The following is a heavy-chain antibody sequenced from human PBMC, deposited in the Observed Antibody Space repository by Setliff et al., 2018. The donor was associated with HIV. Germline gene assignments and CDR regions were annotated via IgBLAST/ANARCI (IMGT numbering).Heavy chain of an antibody. V-gene: IGHV3-64*04. CDR2: ISNYGGST. Sequence: PGGSLRLSCSGSGFTFSNYAMHWVRQAPGKGLEYVSAISNYGGSTYYADSQKFQGRVTITRDTSATTAYMELSSLRSEDTAVYYCARNILNTIRLDYWGQGTLVTVSS. CDR1: GFTFSNYA. J-gene: IGHJ4*02. CDR3: ARNILNTIRLDY. D-gene: IGHD5-12*01.